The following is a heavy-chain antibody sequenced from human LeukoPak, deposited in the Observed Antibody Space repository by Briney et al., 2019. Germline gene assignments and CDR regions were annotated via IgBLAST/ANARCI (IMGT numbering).Heavy chain of an antibody. V-gene: IGHV4-61*02. CDR2: IYTSGST. J-gene: IGHJ2*01. CDR3: ARGPLGLYGDYLDWYFDL. CDR1: GGSISSGSYY. Sequence: SETLSLTRTVSGGSISSGSYYWSWIRQPAGKGLEWIGRIYTSGSTNYNPSLKSRVTISVDTSKNQFSLKLSSVTAADTAVYYCARGPLGLYGDYLDWYFDLWGRGTLVTVSS. D-gene: IGHD4-17*01.